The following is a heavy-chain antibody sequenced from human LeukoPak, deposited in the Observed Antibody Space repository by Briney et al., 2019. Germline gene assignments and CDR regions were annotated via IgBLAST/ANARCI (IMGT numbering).Heavy chain of an antibody. J-gene: IGHJ4*02. D-gene: IGHD3-22*01. CDR3: ATAHYYNTSGYYYDGDY. CDR2: SIPVFDIA. Sequence: SVKVSCKASGGTFSRNAISWVRQAPGQGLGWMGGSIPVFDIANYAQKFQGRVTITADESASTAYMELSSLRSEDTAVYYCATAHYYNTSGYYYDGDYWGQGTLVTVSS. V-gene: IGHV1-69*13. CDR1: GGTFSRNA.